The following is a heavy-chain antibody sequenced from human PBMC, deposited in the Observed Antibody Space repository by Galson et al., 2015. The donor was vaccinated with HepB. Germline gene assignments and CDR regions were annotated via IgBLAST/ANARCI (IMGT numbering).Heavy chain of an antibody. J-gene: IGHJ5*02. CDR1: GFTFSSYG. CDR2: IRYDGSNK. V-gene: IGHV3-30*02. D-gene: IGHD3-10*01. Sequence: SLRLSCAASGFTFSSYGMHWVRQAPGKGLEWVAFIRYDGSNKYYADSVKGRFTISRDDSKNTLYLQMNSLKTEDTAVYYCTTDPTYYYGSGSYPWGQGTLVTVSS. CDR3: TTDPTYYYGSGSYP.